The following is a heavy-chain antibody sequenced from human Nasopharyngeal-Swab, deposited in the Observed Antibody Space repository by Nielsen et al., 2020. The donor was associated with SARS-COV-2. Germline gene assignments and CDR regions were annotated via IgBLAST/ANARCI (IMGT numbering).Heavy chain of an antibody. V-gene: IGHV1-69*04. D-gene: IGHD3-3*01. CDR2: IIPILGIA. Sequence: WVRQAPGQGLEWMGRIIPILGIANYAQKFQGRVTITADKSTSTAYMELSRLRSEDTAVYYCARAAILFGMDVWGQGTTVTVSS. J-gene: IGHJ6*02. CDR3: ARAAILFGMDV.